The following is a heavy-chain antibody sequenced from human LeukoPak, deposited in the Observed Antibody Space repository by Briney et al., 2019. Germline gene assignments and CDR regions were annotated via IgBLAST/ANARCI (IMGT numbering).Heavy chain of an antibody. D-gene: IGHD2-15*01. V-gene: IGHV3-23*01. CDR1: GFTFSSYA. J-gene: IGHJ1*01. Sequence: GGSLRLSCAASGFTFSSYAMSWVRQAPGKGLEWVSAISGSGGTTYYADSVKGRFTISRDNSKNTLYLQMNSLRAEDTAVYYCARDSSDIRSLIAHWGQGTLVTVSS. CDR2: ISGSGGTT. CDR3: ARDSSDIRSLIAH.